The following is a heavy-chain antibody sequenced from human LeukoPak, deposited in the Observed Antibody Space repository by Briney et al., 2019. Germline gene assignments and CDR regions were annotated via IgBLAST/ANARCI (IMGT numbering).Heavy chain of an antibody. J-gene: IGHJ3*01. Sequence: SETLSLTCTLSGGSISSYYWSWSRQPPGEGLEWMGEINHIGSTNYNPSLKSRVTISVDTSKNQFSLKLSSVTAADTAVYYCARPSPPLVTWGQGTMVTVSS. CDR1: GGSISSYY. V-gene: IGHV4-34*01. D-gene: IGHD2-15*01. CDR2: INHIGST. CDR3: ARPSPPLVT.